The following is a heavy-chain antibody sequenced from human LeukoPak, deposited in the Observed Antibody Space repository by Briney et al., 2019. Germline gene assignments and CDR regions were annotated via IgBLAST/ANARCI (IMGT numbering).Heavy chain of an antibody. CDR3: ASASNDFWSGYFFSVAFDI. V-gene: IGHV1-8*01. CDR2: MNPNSGNT. J-gene: IGHJ3*02. Sequence: VASVKVSCKASGYTSTSYDINWVRQATGQGLEWMGWMNPNSGNTGYAQKFQGRVTMTRNTSISTAYMELSSLRSEDTAVYYCASASNDFWSGYFFSVAFDIWGQGTMVTVSS. CDR1: GYTSTSYD. D-gene: IGHD3-3*01.